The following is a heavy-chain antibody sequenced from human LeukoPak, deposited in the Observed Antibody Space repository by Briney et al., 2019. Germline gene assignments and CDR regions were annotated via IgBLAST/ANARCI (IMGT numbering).Heavy chain of an antibody. CDR3: ARATIVGATQSPFDY. CDR2: IHPGDSDT. V-gene: IGHV5-51*01. J-gene: IGHJ4*02. Sequence: GESLKISCKGSGYNFANYWIHWVRQMPGKGLEWMGIIHPGDSDTRYSPSFQGQVTISADKSISTAYLQWSSLKASDTAMYYCARATIVGATQSPFDYWGQGTLVTVSS. D-gene: IGHD1-26*01. CDR1: GYNFANYW.